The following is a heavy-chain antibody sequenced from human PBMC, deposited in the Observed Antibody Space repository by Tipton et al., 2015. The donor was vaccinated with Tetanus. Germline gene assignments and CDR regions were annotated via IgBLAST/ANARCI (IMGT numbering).Heavy chain of an antibody. Sequence: QLVQSGAELKKPGASVKVSCTASGYTFTGYYMYWVRQAPGQGLEWVGWIDPNSGDTIYAQNFQGRVTMTRDTSMSTVYMELSRLRTDDTAVYYGARDRGDYIYYGMDVWGPGTTVTVPS. D-gene: IGHD3-22*01. CDR3: ARDRGDYIYYGMDV. V-gene: IGHV1-2*02. CDR1: GYTFTGYY. CDR2: IDPNSGDT. J-gene: IGHJ6*02.